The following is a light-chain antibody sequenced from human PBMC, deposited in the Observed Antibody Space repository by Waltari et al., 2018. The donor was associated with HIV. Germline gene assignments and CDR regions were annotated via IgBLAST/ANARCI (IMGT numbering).Light chain of an antibody. J-gene: IGLJ3*02. V-gene: IGLV1-44*01. CDR2: NND. Sequence: QSLLSEPPSPSGTPGRRLTLSDSVSYPKIARSILNLQQQLPGSAPRALIYNNDQRPSGVPDRFSGSKSGTSASLAISGLQSEDQGDYYCASWDDKLDGWVFGGGTRLTVL. CDR1: YPKIARSI. CDR3: ASWDDKLDGWV.